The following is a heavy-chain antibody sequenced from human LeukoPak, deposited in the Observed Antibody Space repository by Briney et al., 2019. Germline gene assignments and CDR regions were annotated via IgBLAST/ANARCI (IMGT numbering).Heavy chain of an antibody. CDR2: IYTSGST. CDR3: ARHAGILTASHAFDI. V-gene: IGHV4-61*02. CDR1: GGSISSGSYY. Sequence: SQTLSLTCTVSGGSISSGSYYWSWIRQPAGKGLEWIGRIYTSGSTNYNPSLKSRVTISVDTSKNQFSLKLSSVTAADTAVYYCARHAGILTASHAFDIWGQGTMVTVSS. J-gene: IGHJ3*02. D-gene: IGHD3-9*01.